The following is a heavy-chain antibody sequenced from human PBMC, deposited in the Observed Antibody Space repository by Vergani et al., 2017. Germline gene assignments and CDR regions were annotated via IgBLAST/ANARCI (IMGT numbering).Heavy chain of an antibody. D-gene: IGHD4-17*01. CDR3: ARDSRDGDPPLYYYYYGMDV. V-gene: IGHV1-69*08. Sequence: QVQLVQSGAEVKKPGSSVKVSCKASGGTFSSYTISWVRQAPGQRLEWMGRIIPILGIANYAQKFQGRVTITADKSTSTAYMELSSLRSDDTAVYYCARDSRDGDPPLYYYYYGMDVWGQGTTVTVSS. CDR1: GGTFSSYT. CDR2: IIPILGIA. J-gene: IGHJ6*02.